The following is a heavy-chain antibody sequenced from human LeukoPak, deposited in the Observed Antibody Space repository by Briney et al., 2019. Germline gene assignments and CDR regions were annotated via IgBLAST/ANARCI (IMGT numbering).Heavy chain of an antibody. V-gene: IGHV3-23*01. J-gene: IGHJ3*02. CDR2: ISGSGGST. Sequence: PGGSLRLSCAASGFTFSSYAMSWVRQAPGKGLEWVSAISGSGGSTCYADSVKGRFTISRDNSKNALYLQMNSLRAEDTAVYYCAKGNYYDSSGYYYEDAFDIWGQGTMVTVSS. CDR1: GFTFSSYA. D-gene: IGHD3-22*01. CDR3: AKGNYYDSSGYYYEDAFDI.